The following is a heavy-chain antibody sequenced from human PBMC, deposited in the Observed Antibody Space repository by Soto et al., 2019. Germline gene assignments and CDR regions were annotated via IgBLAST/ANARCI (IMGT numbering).Heavy chain of an antibody. CDR1: GFTFSSYG. D-gene: IGHD6-19*01. CDR2: ISYDGSNK. Sequence: GGSLRLSCAASGFTFSSYGMHWVRQAPGKGLEWVAVISYDGSNKYYADSVKGRFTTSRDNSKNTLYLQMNSLRAEDTAVYYCAKERLTYSAGTNYYYGMDVWGQGTTVTVSS. CDR3: AKERLTYSAGTNYYYGMDV. J-gene: IGHJ6*02. V-gene: IGHV3-30*18.